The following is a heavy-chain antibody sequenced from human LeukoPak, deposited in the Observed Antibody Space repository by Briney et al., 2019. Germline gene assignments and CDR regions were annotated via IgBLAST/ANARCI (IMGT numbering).Heavy chain of an antibody. J-gene: IGHJ4*02. V-gene: IGHV1-24*01. CDR3: ATVPLYGDNFDY. CDR2: FDPEDGET. Sequence: ASVKVSCKVSGYTLTELSMHWVRQAPGKGLEGMGGFDPEDGETIYAQKFQGRVTMTEDTSTDTAYMELSSLRSEDTAVYYCATVPLYGDNFDYWGQGTLVTVSS. CDR1: GYTLTELS. D-gene: IGHD4-17*01.